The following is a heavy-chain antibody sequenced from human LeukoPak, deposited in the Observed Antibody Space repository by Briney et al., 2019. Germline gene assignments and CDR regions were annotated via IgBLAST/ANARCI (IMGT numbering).Heavy chain of an antibody. CDR1: GYTFISYD. Sequence: GASVKVSCKASGYTFISYDINWVRQATGQGLEWMGWMSPNSGNTGYAQKFQGRVTMTRDTSISTAYMELSGLISEDTAVYYCARGPPNWGYDYWGQGTLVTVSS. CDR3: ARGPPNWGYDY. V-gene: IGHV1-8*01. J-gene: IGHJ4*02. D-gene: IGHD7-27*01. CDR2: MSPNSGNT.